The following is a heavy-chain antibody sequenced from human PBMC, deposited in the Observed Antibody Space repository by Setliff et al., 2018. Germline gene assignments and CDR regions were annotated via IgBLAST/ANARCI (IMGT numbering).Heavy chain of an antibody. CDR1: GYTFTSYY. CDR2: INPSGGST. D-gene: IGHD1-26*01. Sequence: ASVKVSCKASGYTFTSYYVHWVRQAPGQGLEWMGMINPSGGSTFYAQNFQGGVTMTRDTSTSTVYMELSSLRSDDTAVYYCARASAKYEGGAFDIWGQVTMVTVSS. CDR3: ARASAKYEGGAFDI. J-gene: IGHJ3*02. V-gene: IGHV1-46*01.